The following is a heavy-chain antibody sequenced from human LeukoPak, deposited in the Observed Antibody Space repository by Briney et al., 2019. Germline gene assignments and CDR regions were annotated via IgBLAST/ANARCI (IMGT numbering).Heavy chain of an antibody. V-gene: IGHV1-69*13. CDR1: GGTFSSYA. Sequence: SVKVSCKASGGTFSSYAISWVRQAPGQGLEWMGGIIPIFGTANYAQKFQGRVTITADESTSTAYMELSSLRSEDTAVYYCARGPRLPRLNAFDIWGQGTMVTVSS. J-gene: IGHJ3*02. CDR3: ARGPRLPRLNAFDI. CDR2: IIPIFGTA.